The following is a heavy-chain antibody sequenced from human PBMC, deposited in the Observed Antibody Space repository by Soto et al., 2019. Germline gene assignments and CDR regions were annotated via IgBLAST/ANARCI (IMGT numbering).Heavy chain of an antibody. CDR1: GFTFSSYA. V-gene: IGHV3-23*01. CDR3: AIDRKWVLMVYAIYHWFDP. J-gene: IGHJ5*02. Sequence: GGSLRLSCAASGFTFSSYAMSWVRQAPGKGLEWVSAISGSGGSTYYADSVKGRFTISRDNSKNTLYLQMNSLRAEDTAVYYCAIDRKWVLMVYAIYHWFDPWGQGTLVTVSS. D-gene: IGHD2-8*01. CDR2: ISGSGGST.